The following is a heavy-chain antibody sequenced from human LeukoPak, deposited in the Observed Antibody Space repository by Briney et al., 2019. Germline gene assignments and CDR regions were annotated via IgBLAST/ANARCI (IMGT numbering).Heavy chain of an antibody. CDR2: ISGSGADT. CDR1: GFTFNTYA. CDR3: AKALEMDYFDY. V-gene: IGHV3-23*01. J-gene: IGHJ4*02. D-gene: IGHD2-8*01. Sequence: GGSLRLSCAASGFTFNTYAMNWVRQAPGKGLEWVSRISGSGADTYYADSVKGRFTISRDNPKSTLYLQMNSLRAEDTAIYYCAKALEMDYFDYWGQGTLVTVSS.